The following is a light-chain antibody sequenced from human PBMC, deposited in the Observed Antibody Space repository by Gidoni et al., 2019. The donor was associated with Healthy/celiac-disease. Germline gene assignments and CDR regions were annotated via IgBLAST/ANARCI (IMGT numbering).Light chain of an antibody. V-gene: IGKV1-5*01. CDR3: QQYNSYLFT. CDR2: AAS. J-gene: IGKJ3*01. Sequence: QMTPSPSTLSASVGDRVTITCRASPSISSWLAWYQQKPGKAPKLLIYAASSLESGVPSRFSGSGSGTEFTLTISSLQPDDFATYYCQQYNSYLFTFGPGTKVDIK. CDR1: PSISSW.